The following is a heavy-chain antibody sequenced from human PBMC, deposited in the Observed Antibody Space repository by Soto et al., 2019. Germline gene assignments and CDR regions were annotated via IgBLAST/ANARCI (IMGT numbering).Heavy chain of an antibody. D-gene: IGHD1-26*01. CDR1: GFTFSDYY. Sequence: GGSLRLSCAASGFTFSDYYMDWVRQVPGKGLEWVGRTRNKANSYTTEYVASVKGRFSISRDDSKDSMYLQMNSLKTEDTAVYYCARDTGGSYAYWGQGALVTVSS. V-gene: IGHV3-72*01. J-gene: IGHJ4*02. CDR3: ARDTGGSYAY. CDR2: TRNKANSYTT.